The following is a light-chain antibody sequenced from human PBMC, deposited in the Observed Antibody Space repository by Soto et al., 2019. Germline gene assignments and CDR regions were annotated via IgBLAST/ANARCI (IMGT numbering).Light chain of an antibody. J-gene: IGKJ4*01. V-gene: IGKV1-33*01. CDR1: QDISNY. CDR2: DAS. CDR3: QQYDNLPLT. Sequence: DIQMTQSPSSLSASVGDRFTITCLASQDISNYLNWYQQKPGKAPKLLIYDASNLETGVPSRFSGSGSGTDFTFTISSLQPEDIATYYCQQYDNLPLTFGGGTKVDIK.